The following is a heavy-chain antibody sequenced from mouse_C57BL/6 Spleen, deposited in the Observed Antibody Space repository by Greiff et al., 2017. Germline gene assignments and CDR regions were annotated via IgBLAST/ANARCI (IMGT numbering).Heavy chain of an antibody. D-gene: IGHD1-1*01. CDR3: ARENYGSSLWFAY. CDR2: IDPNSGGT. CDR1: GYTFTSYW. V-gene: IGHV1-72*01. J-gene: IGHJ3*01. Sequence: QVQLQQPGAELVKPGASVKLSCKASGYTFTSYWLHWVKQRPGRGLEWIGRIDPNSGGTKYNEKFKSKATLTVDKPSSTADIHLSSLTAEDSAVYYCARENYGSSLWFAYWGQGTLVTVSA.